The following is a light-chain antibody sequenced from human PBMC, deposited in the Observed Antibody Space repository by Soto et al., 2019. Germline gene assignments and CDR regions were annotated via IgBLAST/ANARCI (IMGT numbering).Light chain of an antibody. CDR3: QQRSNGPAYT. J-gene: IGKJ2*01. V-gene: IGKV3-11*01. CDR1: QSVSSH. Sequence: EVVSTQSPATLSLSPGERATLSCRASQSVSSHLAWYQQKPGQAPRLLIYDASNRATGIPGRFSGSGSGTDFTLTISSLEPEDFAVYYCQQRSNGPAYTFGQGTRLDIK. CDR2: DAS.